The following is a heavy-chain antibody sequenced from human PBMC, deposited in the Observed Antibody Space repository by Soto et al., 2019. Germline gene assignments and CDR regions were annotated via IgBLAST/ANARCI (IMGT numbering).Heavy chain of an antibody. V-gene: IGHV1-46*03. CDR1: GYTFTSYY. J-gene: IGHJ4*02. CDR2: INPSGGST. D-gene: IGHD2-8*01. CDR3: ASGYCTNGVRCQMGY. Sequence: ASVKVSCKASGYTFTSYYMHWVRQAPGQGLEWMGIINPSGGSTSYAQKFQGRVTMTRDTSTSTVYMELSSLRSEDTAVYYCASGYCTNGVRCQMGYWGQGTLVTVSS.